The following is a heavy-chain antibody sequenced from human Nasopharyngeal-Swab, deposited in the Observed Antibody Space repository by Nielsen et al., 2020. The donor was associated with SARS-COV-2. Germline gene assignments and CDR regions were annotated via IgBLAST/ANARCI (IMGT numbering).Heavy chain of an antibody. CDR2: ISWKSGNI. J-gene: IGHJ4*02. Sequence: GGSLRLSCEASGFIFDDYGMHWVRQAPGKGLEWVSYISWKSGNIVYADSVKARFTISRDNAKNPLFLQMNSLRPDDTAFYYCAKDLVGATGLDSWGQGTLVTVSS. D-gene: IGHD1-26*01. V-gene: IGHV3-9*01. CDR3: AKDLVGATGLDS. CDR1: GFIFDDYG.